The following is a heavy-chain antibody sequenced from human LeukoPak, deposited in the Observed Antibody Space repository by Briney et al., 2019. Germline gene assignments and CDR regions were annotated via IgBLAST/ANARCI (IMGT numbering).Heavy chain of an antibody. CDR3: ARPIAAAGTCWFDP. D-gene: IGHD6-13*01. V-gene: IGHV4-39*01. CDR1: GGSISSSSYY. Sequence: SETLSLTCTLSGGSISSSSYYWGWIRQPPGKGLEWIGSIYYSGSTYYNPSLKSRVTISVDTSKNQFSLKLSSVTAADTAVYYCARPIAAAGTCWFDPWGQGTLVTVSS. CDR2: IYYSGST. J-gene: IGHJ5*02.